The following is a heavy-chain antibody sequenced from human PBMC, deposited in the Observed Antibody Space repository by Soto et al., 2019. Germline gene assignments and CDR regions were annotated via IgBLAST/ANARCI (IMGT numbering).Heavy chain of an antibody. V-gene: IGHV1-69*06. D-gene: IGHD3-10*01. J-gene: IGHJ3*02. CDR3: ARDVYGSGNYYTGPSAFDI. Sequence: QVQLEQSGAEVKQPGSSVKISCKASGGTLSDHGVSGLRQAPGQGLEWVGGTIPVFNTAKYAPKFQGRVTMAADKSTNIAYMEWGSLRADDTAFYYCARDVYGSGNYYTGPSAFDIWGQGTLVIVS. CDR2: TIPVFNTA. CDR1: GGTLSDHG.